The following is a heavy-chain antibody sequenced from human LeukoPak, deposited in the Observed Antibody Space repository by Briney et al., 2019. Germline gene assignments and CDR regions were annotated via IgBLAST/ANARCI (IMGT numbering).Heavy chain of an antibody. CDR2: ISGSGGST. V-gene: IGHV3-23*01. Sequence: GGSLRLSCAASGFTFSSYAMSWVRQAPGKGLEWVSAISGSGGSTYYADSVKSRFTISRDNSKNTLYLQMNSLIAEDTAVYYCAKEGQWLRLKGYFDYWGQGTLVTVSS. D-gene: IGHD5-12*01. CDR3: AKEGQWLRLKGYFDY. CDR1: GFTFSSYA. J-gene: IGHJ4*02.